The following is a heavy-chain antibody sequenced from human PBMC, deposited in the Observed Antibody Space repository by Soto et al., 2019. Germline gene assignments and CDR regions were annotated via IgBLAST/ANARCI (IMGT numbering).Heavy chain of an antibody. CDR2: IKRKTDGGTT. J-gene: IGHJ5*02. CDR3: TTDLIGYCSGGSCYFGWFDP. Sequence: EVQLVESGGGLVKPGGSLSLSCAASGFPFRNAWMSWVRQAPGRGLEWVGRIKRKTDGGTTDYAAPVKGRFTISRDDSKNTLYLQMNSLKTEDTAVYYCTTDLIGYCSGGSCYFGWFDPWGQGTLVTVSS. D-gene: IGHD2-15*01. CDR1: GFPFRNAW. V-gene: IGHV3-15*01.